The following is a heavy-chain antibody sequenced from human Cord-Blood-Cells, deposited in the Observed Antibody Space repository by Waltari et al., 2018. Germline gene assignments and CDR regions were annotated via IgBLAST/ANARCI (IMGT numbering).Heavy chain of an antibody. CDR2: IYPGDSDT. D-gene: IGHD1-20*01. J-gene: IGHJ4*02. V-gene: IGHV5-51*01. Sequence: VQLVQSGAEVKKPGESLKISWKGSGYSLTRYRIRSVSQMPGKGLEWMGIIYPGDSDTRYSPSFQGQVTISADKSISTAYLQWSSLKASDTAMYYCARQPDNWNYVDYWGQGTLVTVSS. CDR1: GYSLTRYR. CDR3: ARQPDNWNYVDY.